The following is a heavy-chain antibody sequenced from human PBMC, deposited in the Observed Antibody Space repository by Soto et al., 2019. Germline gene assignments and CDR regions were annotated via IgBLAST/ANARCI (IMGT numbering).Heavy chain of an antibody. CDR1: GGTFNTYA. CDR3: AKEAGDH. D-gene: IGHD3-10*01. Sequence: QMQLVQSGADVKERGSSVKISCKTSGGTFNTYALTWVRQAPGQGLEWIGGIIPIFGIKNVTKGFQRRVRINADESLPTAYMEMTSLRSDDTAVYYCAKEAGDHWGQGTLVTVSS. J-gene: IGHJ4*02. V-gene: IGHV1-69*01. CDR2: IIPIFGIK.